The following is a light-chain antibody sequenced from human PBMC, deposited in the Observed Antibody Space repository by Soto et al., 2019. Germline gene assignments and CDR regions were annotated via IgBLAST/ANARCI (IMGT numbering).Light chain of an antibody. J-gene: IGKJ5*01. V-gene: IGKV1-39*01. Sequence: VHMTLSASSLSASVGDRVTITCRASQSITTYLNWYQQKPSEAPKVLVYAASSLQSGVPSRFSGGGSATEFTLTISSLQPEDFATYYCQQSDTTPAITFGDGTRLEIK. CDR1: QSITTY. CDR2: AAS. CDR3: QQSDTTPAIT.